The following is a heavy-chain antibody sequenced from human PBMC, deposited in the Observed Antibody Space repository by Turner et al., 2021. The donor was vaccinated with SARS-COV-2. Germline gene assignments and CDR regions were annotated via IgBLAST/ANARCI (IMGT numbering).Heavy chain of an antibody. CDR2: ISSSSSTI. CDR3: ARGRGARSYYYYGMDV. Sequence: EVQLVDSGGGLVQPGGSLRLSCAASGFTFSSYNITWIRQAPGKGLEWVSYISSSSSTIYYADSVKGRFTISRDNAKNSLYLQMNSLRAEDTAVYYCARGRGARSYYYYGMDVWGQGTTVTVSS. V-gene: IGHV3-48*01. D-gene: IGHD1-26*01. CDR1: GFTFSSYN. J-gene: IGHJ6*02.